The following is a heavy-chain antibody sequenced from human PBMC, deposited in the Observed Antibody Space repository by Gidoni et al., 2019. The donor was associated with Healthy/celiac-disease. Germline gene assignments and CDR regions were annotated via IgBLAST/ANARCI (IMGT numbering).Heavy chain of an antibody. CDR2: ISGSGGST. Sequence: EVQLLESGGGLIQPGGSLKLSFEASGFTFSSYAMSWVRQAPGKGREWVSAISGSGGSTYYADAVKGRFTISRDNSKNTLYLKMNSLRADDTAVYYCAKTVTRVGMDVWGQGTTVTVSS. D-gene: IGHD4-17*01. CDR3: AKTVTRVGMDV. J-gene: IGHJ6*02. CDR1: GFTFSSYA. V-gene: IGHV3-23*01.